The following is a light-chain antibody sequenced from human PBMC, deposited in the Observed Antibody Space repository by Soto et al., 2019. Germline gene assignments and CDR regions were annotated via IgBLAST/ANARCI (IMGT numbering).Light chain of an antibody. CDR3: SSFTSGSTL. Sequence: QSALTQPASVSGSPGQSITISCTGTSSDVGGYNFVSWYQQHPGKAPKLMIYEVSNRPSGVSNRFSGSKSGNTASLTISGLQAEDEADYSCSSFTSGSTLFGTGTKLTV. CDR2: EVS. J-gene: IGLJ1*01. CDR1: SSDVGGYNF. V-gene: IGLV2-14*01.